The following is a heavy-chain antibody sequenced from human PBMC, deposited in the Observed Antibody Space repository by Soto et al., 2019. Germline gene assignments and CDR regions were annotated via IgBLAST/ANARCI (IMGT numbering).Heavy chain of an antibody. CDR2: ISSSGSTA. D-gene: IGHD3-10*01. V-gene: IGHV3-48*03. CDR3: TRAAWFPYLSFY. CDR1: GFTFSRFE. Sequence: GWSLRLSCAASGFTFSRFESHWVRQAPGKGLEWISYISSSGSTAYYASSVEGRFTISRDNANNSVYLQMDSLRAEDTALYYCTRAAWFPYLSFYWGQGALVTVSS. J-gene: IGHJ4*02.